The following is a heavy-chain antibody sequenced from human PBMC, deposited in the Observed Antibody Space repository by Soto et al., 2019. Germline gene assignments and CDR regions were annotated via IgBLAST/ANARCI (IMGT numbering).Heavy chain of an antibody. CDR1: GGSFSGYY. D-gene: IGHD2-2*01. CDR2: INRSGST. V-gene: IGHV4-34*01. Sequence: PSETLSLTCAVYGGSFSGYYWSWIRQPPGKGLEWFGEINRSGSTNYNPSLKSRVTISVDTSKNQFSLKLSSVTAADTAVYYCARGALVVPAASPTYYYYGMDVWGQGTTVTVPS. CDR3: ARGALVVPAASPTYYYYGMDV. J-gene: IGHJ6*02.